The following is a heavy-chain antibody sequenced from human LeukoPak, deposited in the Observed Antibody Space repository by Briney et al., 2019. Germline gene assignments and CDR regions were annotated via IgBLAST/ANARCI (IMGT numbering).Heavy chain of an antibody. V-gene: IGHV1-24*01. Sequence: ASVKVSCKVSGYTLTELSMHWVRQAPGKGLEWMGGFDPEDVETIYAQKFQGRVTMTEDTSTDTAYMELSSLRSEDTAVYYCATVGYGDYARFDYWGQGTLVTVSS. J-gene: IGHJ4*02. CDR2: FDPEDVET. D-gene: IGHD4-17*01. CDR3: ATVGYGDYARFDY. CDR1: GYTLTELS.